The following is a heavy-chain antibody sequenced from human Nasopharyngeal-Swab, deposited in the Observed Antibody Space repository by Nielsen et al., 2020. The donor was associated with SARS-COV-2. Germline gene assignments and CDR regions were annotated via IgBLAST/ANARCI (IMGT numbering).Heavy chain of an antibody. CDR3: ARALSGSNFASYGLDV. D-gene: IGHD3-22*01. CDR2: IFSSGST. V-gene: IGHV4-61*02. CDR1: GGSISSSAYS. Sequence: SETLSLTCSVSGGSISSSAYSWSWIRQPAGKELEWIGRIFSSGSTTKNPSLKSRVSMSIDTSRKQFSLKLTSVTAADTAVYYCARALSGSNFASYGLDVWGQGTTVIVSS. J-gene: IGHJ6*02.